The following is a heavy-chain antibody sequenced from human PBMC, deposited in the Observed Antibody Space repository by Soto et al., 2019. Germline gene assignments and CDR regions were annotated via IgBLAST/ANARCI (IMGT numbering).Heavy chain of an antibody. CDR2: IEEDGSVK. Sequence: EVQLLESGGDLVQPGGSLRLSCAASGFTFSSLWMTWVRQAPGKGLECVANIEEDGSVKYYVDSVKGRFTISRDNAKNSLYLQMVGLRAEDTAVYYCARATRSPDFRGQGTLVTVSS. J-gene: IGHJ4*02. CDR1: GFTFSSLW. V-gene: IGHV3-7*05. CDR3: ARATRSPDF.